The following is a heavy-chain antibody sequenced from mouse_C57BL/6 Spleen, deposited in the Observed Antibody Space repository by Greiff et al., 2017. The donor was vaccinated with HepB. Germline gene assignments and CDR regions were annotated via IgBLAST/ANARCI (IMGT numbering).Heavy chain of an antibody. Sequence: QVQLQQSGPELVKPGASVKISCKASGYAFSSSWMNWVKQRPGKGLEWIGRIYPGDGDTNYNGKFKGKATLTADKSSSIAYMQISSLKSEDSAVYFWARGVGYYYDLDYWGQGTPLTVSS. D-gene: IGHD2-3*01. V-gene: IGHV1-82*01. CDR2: IYPGDGDT. CDR1: GYAFSSSW. CDR3: ARGVGYYYDLDY. J-gene: IGHJ2*01.